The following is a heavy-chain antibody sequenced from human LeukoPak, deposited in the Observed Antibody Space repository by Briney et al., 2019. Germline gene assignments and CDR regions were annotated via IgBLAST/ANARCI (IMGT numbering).Heavy chain of an antibody. D-gene: IGHD6-13*01. Sequence: SETLSLTCTVSGYSINSGYYWGWIRQPPGKGLEWMGYIYYSGSTYYNPSLKSRVTISVDTSKNQFSLKLSSVTAADTAVYYCARVIAAAGARVDYWGQGTLVTVSS. CDR3: ARVIAAAGARVDY. CDR2: IYYSGST. V-gene: IGHV4-38-2*02. J-gene: IGHJ4*02. CDR1: GYSINSGYY.